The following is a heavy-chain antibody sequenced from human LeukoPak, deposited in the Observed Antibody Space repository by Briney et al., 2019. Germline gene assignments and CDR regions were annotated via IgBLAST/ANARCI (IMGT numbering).Heavy chain of an antibody. CDR3: ARGGSGWCFDY. CDR2: ISYDGNNK. D-gene: IGHD6-19*01. Sequence: PGRSLRLSCAASGFTFSNYAIHWVRQAPGKGLEWVAVISYDGNNKYYADSLKGRFTISRDNSKNTLYLQMNSLRAEDTAVYYCARGGSGWCFDYWGQGTLVTVSS. V-gene: IGHV3-30-3*01. CDR1: GFTFSNYA. J-gene: IGHJ4*02.